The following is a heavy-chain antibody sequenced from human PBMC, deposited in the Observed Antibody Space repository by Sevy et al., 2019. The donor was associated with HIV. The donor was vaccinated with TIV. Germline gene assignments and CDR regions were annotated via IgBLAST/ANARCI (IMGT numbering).Heavy chain of an antibody. D-gene: IGHD1-1*01. J-gene: IGHJ4*02. Sequence: SESLSLTCTVSGGAISSYYWSWIRQPPGKGLEWIGYLYYCGSTNYNPSLKSRVTISVDTSKNQLSLKLSSVTAADTAVYYCARDQTRGAFDYWGQGTLVTVSS. CDR3: ARDQTRGAFDY. CDR1: GGAISSYY. V-gene: IGHV4-59*12. CDR2: LYYCGST.